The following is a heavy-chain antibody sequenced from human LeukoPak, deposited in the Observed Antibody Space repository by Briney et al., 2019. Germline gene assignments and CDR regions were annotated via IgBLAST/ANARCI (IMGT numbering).Heavy chain of an antibody. J-gene: IGHJ4*02. V-gene: IGHV3-23*01. CDR3: ANAPGQWLAYEV. Sequence: GGSLRLSCAAPGFTFSSYAMSWVRQAPGKGLEWVSDISGSGGRTFYADSVKGRFTISRDNSKNTLYLQMNGLRAEDTAVYYCANAPGQWLAYEVWGQGTLVTVSS. CDR1: GFTFSSYA. CDR2: ISGSGGRT. D-gene: IGHD6-19*01.